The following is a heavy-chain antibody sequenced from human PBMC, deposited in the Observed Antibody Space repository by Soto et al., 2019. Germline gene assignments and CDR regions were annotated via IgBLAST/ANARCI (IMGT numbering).Heavy chain of an antibody. J-gene: IGHJ5*02. D-gene: IGHD1-1*01. V-gene: IGHV4-4*07. CDR3: VRDGTKTLRDWFDP. CDR1: GASISGFY. CDR2: IYATGTT. Sequence: SETLSLTCTVSGASISGFYWSWIRKSAGKGLEWIGRIYATGTTDYNPSLKSRVMMSVDTSKKQFFLKLRSVTAADTAVYYCVRDGTKTLRDWFDPWGQGISVTVSS.